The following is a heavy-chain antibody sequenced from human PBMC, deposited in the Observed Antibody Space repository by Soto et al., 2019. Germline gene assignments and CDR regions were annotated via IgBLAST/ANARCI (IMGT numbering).Heavy chain of an antibody. CDR2: INPKSGGT. Sequence: VQLVQSGAEVKKPGASVKVSCKASGYTFTGYYIHWVRQAPGQGLEWMGWINPKSGGTDYAQKFQGRVTMTRDTSISTAYMELSRLRSDDTAVYYCAKAGGGWVDPWGQGTLVTVSS. CDR1: GYTFTGYY. V-gene: IGHV1-2*02. J-gene: IGHJ5*02. D-gene: IGHD3-10*01. CDR3: AKAGGGWVDP.